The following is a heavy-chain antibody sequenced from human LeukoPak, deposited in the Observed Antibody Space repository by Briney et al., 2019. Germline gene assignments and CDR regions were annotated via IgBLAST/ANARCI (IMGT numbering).Heavy chain of an antibody. CDR1: GGSISSYY. D-gene: IGHD4-17*01. J-gene: IGHJ6*02. V-gene: IGHV4-59*08. Sequence: SETLSLTCTVSGGSISSYYWRWIRQPPGKGLEWIGYIYYSGSTNYNPSLRSRVTISVDTSKEQFSLKLSSVTAADTAVYYCARHGDYGNYFYYGLDVWGQGTTVTVSS. CDR2: IYYSGST. CDR3: ARHGDYGNYFYYGLDV.